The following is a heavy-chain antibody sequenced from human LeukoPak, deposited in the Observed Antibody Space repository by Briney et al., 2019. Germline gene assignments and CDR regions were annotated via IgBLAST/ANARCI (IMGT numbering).Heavy chain of an antibody. CDR3: ARVTKAWFDP. CDR1: GDSISTNHW. J-gene: IGHJ5*02. Sequence: SETLSLTCAVSGDSISTNHWWSWVRQPPGKGLEWIGEVYHSGSTNYNPPLKSRVTISVDKSKNQFSLKLSSVTAADTAVYYCARVTKAWFDPWGQGTLVTVSS. CDR2: VYHSGST. V-gene: IGHV4-4*02.